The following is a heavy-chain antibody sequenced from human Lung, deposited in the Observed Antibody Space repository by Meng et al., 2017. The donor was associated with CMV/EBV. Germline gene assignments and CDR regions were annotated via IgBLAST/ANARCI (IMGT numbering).Heavy chain of an antibody. CDR3: ARARFDY. V-gene: IGHV4-38-2*02. Sequence: SEPLSLTCTVSGYSISSGYYWGWVRQPPGKGLEWIGSIYHSGSTYYNPSLKSRVTISVDTSKNQFSLKLSSVTAADTAVYYCARARFDYWGQGTLVTVSS. CDR1: GYSISSGYY. CDR2: IYHSGST. J-gene: IGHJ4*02.